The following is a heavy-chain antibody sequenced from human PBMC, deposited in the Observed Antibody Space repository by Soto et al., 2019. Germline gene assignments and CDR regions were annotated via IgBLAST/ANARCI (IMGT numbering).Heavy chain of an antibody. Sequence: GESLKISCQGSGYNFDSFWIGWVRQMPGKGLEWMGIIYPGDSDTRYNPSFQGQATMSADKSTSTVYLQWSSLKASDTAIYYCARHGSIGARLNYFDPWGQGTQVTVSS. CDR3: ARHGSIGARLNYFDP. CDR2: IYPGDSDT. J-gene: IGHJ5*02. CDR1: GYNFDSFW. V-gene: IGHV5-51*01. D-gene: IGHD6-6*01.